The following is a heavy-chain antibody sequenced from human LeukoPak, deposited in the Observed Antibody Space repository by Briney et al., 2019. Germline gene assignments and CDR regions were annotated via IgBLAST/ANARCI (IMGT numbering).Heavy chain of an antibody. J-gene: IGHJ5*02. CDR1: GYTFTGYY. Sequence: ASVKVSCKASGYTFTGYYMHWVRQAPGQGLEWMGWINPNSGGTNYAQKFQGRVTMTRDTSISTAYMELSRLRSDDTAVYYCARVDFSDSGSYYGWFDPWGQGTLVTVSS. CDR3: ARVDFSDSGSYYGWFDP. V-gene: IGHV1-2*02. D-gene: IGHD3-10*01. CDR2: INPNSGGT.